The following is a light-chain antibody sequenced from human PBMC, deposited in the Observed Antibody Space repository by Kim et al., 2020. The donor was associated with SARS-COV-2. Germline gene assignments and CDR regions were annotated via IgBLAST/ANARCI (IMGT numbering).Light chain of an antibody. Sequence: SVGDRVTITCRASQSISSYLNWYQQKPGKAPKLLIYAASSLQSGVPSRFSGSGSGTDFTLTISSLQPEDFATYYCQQSYSTPLFTFGPGTKVDIK. CDR2: AAS. CDR1: QSISSY. J-gene: IGKJ3*01. V-gene: IGKV1-39*01. CDR3: QQSYSTPLFT.